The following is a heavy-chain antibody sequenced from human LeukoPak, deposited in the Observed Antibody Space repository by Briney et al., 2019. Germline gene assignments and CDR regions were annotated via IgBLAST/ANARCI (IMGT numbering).Heavy chain of an antibody. J-gene: IGHJ6*02. V-gene: IGHV4-59*01. CDR3: ARFLSSSWSYYYYYGMDV. CDR1: GGSLSSYF. D-gene: IGHD6-13*01. Sequence: SETLSLTCLVSGGSLSSYFWSGIRPPPGKGVEWIGYIYCSGSTNYNPSLKSRVTISVDTCKNQFSPMLSYVTAADTAVYYCARFLSSSWSYYYYYGMDVWGQGTTVTVSS. CDR2: IYCSGST.